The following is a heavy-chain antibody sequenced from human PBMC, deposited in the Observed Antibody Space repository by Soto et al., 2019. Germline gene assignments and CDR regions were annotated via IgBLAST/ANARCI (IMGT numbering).Heavy chain of an antibody. V-gene: IGHV3-30-3*01. Sequence: PGGSLRLSCVASGFTFSDYAVHWVRLAPSKGLEWVAMISYDGYNSYSADSVKGRFTISRDNSKNTLFLQMDSLRPDDTAIYYCARDGGFSYGFDYYFDYWGQGTLVTVSS. CDR1: GFTFSDYA. J-gene: IGHJ4*01. CDR2: ISYDGYNS. CDR3: ARDGGFSYGFDYYFDY. D-gene: IGHD3-16*01.